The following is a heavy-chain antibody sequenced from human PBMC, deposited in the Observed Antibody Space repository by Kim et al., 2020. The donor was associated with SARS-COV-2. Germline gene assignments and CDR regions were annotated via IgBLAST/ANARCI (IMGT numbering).Heavy chain of an antibody. CDR3: ARARGPAAGIGSAFDI. D-gene: IGHD6-13*01. J-gene: IGHJ3*02. V-gene: IGHV3-53*01. Sequence: SVKGRFTISRDNSKNTLYLQMNSLRAEDTAVYYCARARGPAAGIGSAFDIWGQGTMVTVSS.